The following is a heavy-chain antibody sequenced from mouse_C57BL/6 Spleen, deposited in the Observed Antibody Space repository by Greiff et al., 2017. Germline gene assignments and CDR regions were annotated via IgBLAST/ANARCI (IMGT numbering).Heavy chain of an antibody. CDR1: GYAFSSYW. D-gene: IGHD2-3*01. J-gene: IGHJ3*01. Sequence: VKLMESGAELVKPGASVTISCKASGYAFSSYWMNWVKQRPGKGLEWIGQIYPGDGDTNYNGKFKGKATLTADKSSSTAYMQLSSLTSEDSAVYFCALRGYDGYQQAWLAYWGQGTLVTVSA. CDR2: IYPGDGDT. CDR3: ALRGYDGYQQAWLAY. V-gene: IGHV1-80*01.